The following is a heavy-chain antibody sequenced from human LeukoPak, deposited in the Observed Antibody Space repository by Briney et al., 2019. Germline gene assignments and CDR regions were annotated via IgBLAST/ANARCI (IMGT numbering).Heavy chain of an antibody. CDR2: IYYSGST. J-gene: IGHJ6*02. V-gene: IGHV4-59*01. Sequence: SETLSLTCTVSGGSISSYYWSWIRQPPGKRLEWIGYIYYSGSTNYNPSLKSRVTISVDTSKNQFSLKLSSVTAADTAVYYCARGGAAAGSYYYGMDVWGQGTTVTVSS. CDR1: GGSISSYY. CDR3: ARGGAAAGSYYYGMDV. D-gene: IGHD6-13*01.